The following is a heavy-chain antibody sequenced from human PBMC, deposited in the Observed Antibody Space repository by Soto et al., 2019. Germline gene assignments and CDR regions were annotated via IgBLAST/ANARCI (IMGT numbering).Heavy chain of an antibody. CDR2: IYDSESA. CDR1: GESISSGGYY. D-gene: IGHD6-6*01. CDR3: ARASSSSSAADY. Sequence: QVQLQESGPGLVKASQTLSLICSVSGESISSGGYYWSWIRHHPGKGLEWIGYIYDSESAYYNPSLKSRVTISMDTPKNHFAMKLSSVTDADTAVYYCARASSSSSAADYWGQGTLITVSS. V-gene: IGHV4-31*03. J-gene: IGHJ4*02.